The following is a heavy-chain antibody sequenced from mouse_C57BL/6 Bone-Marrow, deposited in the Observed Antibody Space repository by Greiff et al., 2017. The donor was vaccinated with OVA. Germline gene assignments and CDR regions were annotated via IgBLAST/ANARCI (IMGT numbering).Heavy chain of an antibody. CDR3: ARDGDFGVYYYGREAFDY. CDR2: INPNNGGT. J-gene: IGHJ2*01. V-gene: IGHV1-26*01. CDR1: GYTFTDYY. Sequence: EVQLQQSGPELVKPGASVKISCKASGYTFTDYYMNWVKQSHGKSLEWIGDINPNNGGTSYNQKFKGKATLTVDKSSSTAYMELRSLTSEDSAVYYCARDGDFGVYYYGREAFDYWGQGTTLTVSS. D-gene: IGHD1-1*01.